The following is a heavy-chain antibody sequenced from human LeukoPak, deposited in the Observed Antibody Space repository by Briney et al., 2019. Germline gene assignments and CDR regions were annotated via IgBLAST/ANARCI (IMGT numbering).Heavy chain of an antibody. CDR1: GFAFSAYW. D-gene: IGHD6-19*01. J-gene: IGHJ6*02. CDR3: ARVGGWYSYYYGMDV. CDR2: INSDGSST. V-gene: IGHV3-74*01. Sequence: GGSLRLSCAASGFAFSAYWMHWVRQAPGKGLEWVSRINSDGSSTSYADSVKGRFTISRDNAKNTLYLQMNSLRAEDTAVYYCARVGGWYSYYYGMDVWGQGTTVTVSS.